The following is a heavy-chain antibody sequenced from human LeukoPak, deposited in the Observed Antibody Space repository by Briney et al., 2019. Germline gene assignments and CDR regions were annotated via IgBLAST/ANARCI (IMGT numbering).Heavy chain of an antibody. CDR2: IYTSGST. D-gene: IGHD3-22*01. CDR1: GGSISSYY. V-gene: IGHV4-4*07. Sequence: PSETLSLTCTVSGGSISSYYWSWIRQPAGKGLEWIGRIYTSGSTNYNPSPKSRVTMSVDTSKNQFSLKLSSVTAADTAVYYCARSTTDDSSGSDFDYWGQGTLVTVSS. J-gene: IGHJ4*02. CDR3: ARSTTDDSSGSDFDY.